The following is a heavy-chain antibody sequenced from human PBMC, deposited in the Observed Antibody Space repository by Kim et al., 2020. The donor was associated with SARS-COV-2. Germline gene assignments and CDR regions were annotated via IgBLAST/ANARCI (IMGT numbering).Heavy chain of an antibody. CDR1: GFNFNYYG. D-gene: IGHD3-3*01. Sequence: GGSLRLSCVVSGFNFNYYGMHWVRQAPGKGLEWVADISYEGSKKFYADSLMGRFTISRDSSKNTLYLQMDSLRSEDTAIYYCAKRGGVFDFSSASYIDY. CDR2: ISYEGSKK. CDR3: AKRGGVFDFSSASYIDY. J-gene: IGHJ4*01. V-gene: IGHV3-30*18.